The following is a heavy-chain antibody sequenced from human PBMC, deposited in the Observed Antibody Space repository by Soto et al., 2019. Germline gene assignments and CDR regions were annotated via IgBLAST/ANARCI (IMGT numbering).Heavy chain of an antibody. CDR3: VHTVCYYDYIWGSYIAFDI. CDR2: IYWDDDK. V-gene: IGHV2-5*02. Sequence: QITLKESGPTLVKPTQPLTLTCTFSVFSLSTSGVGVGWIRQPPGKALEWLAHIYWDDDKRYSPSLKSRRTIPKDTSKLQVVLTMTNMEPVDTATYYCVHTVCYYDYIWGSYIAFDIWGQGTMVTVSS. J-gene: IGHJ3*02. D-gene: IGHD3-16*01. CDR1: VFSLSTSGVG.